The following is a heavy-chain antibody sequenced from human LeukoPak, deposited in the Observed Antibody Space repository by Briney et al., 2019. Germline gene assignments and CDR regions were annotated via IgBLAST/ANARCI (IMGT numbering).Heavy chain of an antibody. CDR2: ISGSGGST. V-gene: IGHV3-23*01. CDR1: ASTFTNYA. J-gene: IGHJ4*02. D-gene: IGHD5-24*01. CDR3: AKGGGATTYYFDY. Sequence: PGGSLRLSCAASASTFTNYAMTWVRQAPGKGLEWVSAISGSGGSTYYADSVKGRFTISRDTSKNTLHLQMNSLRAEDTAVYYCAKGGGATTYYFDYWGQGTLVTVSS.